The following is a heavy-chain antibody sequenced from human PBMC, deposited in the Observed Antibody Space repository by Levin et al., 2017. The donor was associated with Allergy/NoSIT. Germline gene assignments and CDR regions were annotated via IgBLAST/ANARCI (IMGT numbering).Heavy chain of an antibody. CDR1: GFTFSSYA. CDR3: AKEYRDLYYFDY. CDR2: ISGSGGST. D-gene: IGHD5-18*01. Sequence: GGSLRLSCAASGFTFSSYALSWVRQAPGKGLEWVSAISGSGGSTYYADSVKGRFTISRDNSKKTLYLQMNSLRAEDTAVYYCAKEYRDLYYFDYWGQGTLVTVSS. V-gene: IGHV3-23*01. J-gene: IGHJ4*02.